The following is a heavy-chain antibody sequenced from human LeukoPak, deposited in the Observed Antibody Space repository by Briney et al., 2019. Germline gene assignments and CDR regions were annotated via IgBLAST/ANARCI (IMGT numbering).Heavy chain of an antibody. Sequence: GRTLRLSYAPSGFVINAYAIHGVRRAPCKGQEWGAGMSSTGRNKNCAEPSKGRFTISRDHSKNTLYLQVNSLRAEDTAVYYCARDDFGFDPWGQGTLVTVSS. D-gene: IGHD2-21*02. CDR1: GFVINAYA. J-gene: IGHJ5*02. V-gene: IGHV3-30*04. CDR3: ARDDFGFDP. CDR2: MSSTGRNK.